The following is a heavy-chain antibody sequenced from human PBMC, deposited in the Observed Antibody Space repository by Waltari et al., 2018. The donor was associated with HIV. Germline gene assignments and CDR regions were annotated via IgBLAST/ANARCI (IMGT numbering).Heavy chain of an antibody. D-gene: IGHD3-10*01. Sequence: EVQLVVSGGGWVQPGGSLTLRCESPGCPFTVPCVSWFRQARGTGLEWAANKNQVGTERHYVDSVTRRFTISRDNDKTAVLLQMNSLTVEDTAVYYCATTHGSGHYDNDFDCWGQGPLV. CDR2: KNQVGTER. V-gene: IGHV3-7*01. J-gene: IGHJ4*02. CDR1: GCPFTVPC. CDR3: ATTHGSGHYDNDFDC.